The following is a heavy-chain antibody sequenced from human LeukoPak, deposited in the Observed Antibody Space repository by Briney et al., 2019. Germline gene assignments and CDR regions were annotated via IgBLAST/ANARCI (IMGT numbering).Heavy chain of an antibody. J-gene: IGHJ4*02. CDR1: GYTFTSYA. Sequence: ASVKVSCKASGYTFTSYAMNWVRQAPGQGLEWMGWINPNSGDTNYAQKFQGRVTMTRDTSISTAYMELNRLRSDDSAVYYCARAGGYSYSGYFDYWGQGTLVTVSS. D-gene: IGHD5-18*01. V-gene: IGHV1-2*02. CDR2: INPNSGDT. CDR3: ARAGGYSYSGYFDY.